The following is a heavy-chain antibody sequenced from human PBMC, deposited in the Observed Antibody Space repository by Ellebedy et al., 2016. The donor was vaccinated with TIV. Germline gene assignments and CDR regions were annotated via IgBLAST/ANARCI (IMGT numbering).Heavy chain of an antibody. CDR3: ARHYYGSGSYYNNWFDP. J-gene: IGHJ5*02. D-gene: IGHD3-10*01. V-gene: IGHV4-59*08. Sequence: MPSETLSLTCSVSGGSIGTDYWSWIRQPPGEGLEWVGYIYHSGRTKYNPSLHSRVAISVDTSKNQFSLSLTSGTAADTAVYYCARHYYGSGSYYNNWFDPWGRGALVTVSS. CDR2: IYHSGRT. CDR1: GGSIGTDY.